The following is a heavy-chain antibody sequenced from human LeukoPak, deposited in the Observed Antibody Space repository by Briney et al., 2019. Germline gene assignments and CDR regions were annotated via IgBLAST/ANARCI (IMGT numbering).Heavy chain of an antibody. CDR1: GGTFSSYA. V-gene: IGHV1-69*10. J-gene: IGHJ5*02. Sequence: GASVKVSCMASGGTFSSYAISWVRQAPGQGLEWMGRIIPIFGIANYAQKFQGRVTITADKSTSTAYMELSSLRSEDTAVYYCARGELGSANWFDPWGQGTLVTVSS. CDR3: ARGELGSANWFDP. CDR2: IIPIFGIA. D-gene: IGHD3-10*01.